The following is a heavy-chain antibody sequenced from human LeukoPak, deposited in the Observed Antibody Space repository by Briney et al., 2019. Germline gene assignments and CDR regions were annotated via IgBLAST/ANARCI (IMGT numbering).Heavy chain of an antibody. V-gene: IGHV4-59*01. CDR2: IYYSGGT. J-gene: IGHJ4*02. D-gene: IGHD6-19*01. CDR1: GGSISSYY. CDR3: ARAGTILFDY. Sequence: SETLSLTCTVSGGSISSYYWSWIRQPPGKGLEWIGCIYYSGGTNYNPSLKSRVTISVDTSKNQFSLKLSSVTAADTAVYYCARAGTILFDYWGQGTLVTVSS.